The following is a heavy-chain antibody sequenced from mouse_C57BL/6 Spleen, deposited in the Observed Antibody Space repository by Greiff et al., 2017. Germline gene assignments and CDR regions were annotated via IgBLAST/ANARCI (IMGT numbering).Heavy chain of an antibody. CDR3: AIGDYDGAAWFAY. CDR2: IHPSDSDT. V-gene: IGHV1-74*01. D-gene: IGHD2-4*01. Sequence: QVQLKQPGAELVKPGASVKVSCKASGYTFTSYWMHWVKQRPGQGLEWIGRIHPSDSDTNYNQKFKGKATLTVDKSSSTAYMQLSSLTSEDSAVYYCAIGDYDGAAWFAYWGQGTLVTVSA. CDR1: GYTFTSYW. J-gene: IGHJ3*01.